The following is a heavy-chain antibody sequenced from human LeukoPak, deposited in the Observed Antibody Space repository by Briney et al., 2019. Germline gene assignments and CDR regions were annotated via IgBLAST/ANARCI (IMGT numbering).Heavy chain of an antibody. V-gene: IGHV4-34*01. D-gene: IGHD6-13*01. CDR3: ARVGQQLVSYYYYMDV. CDR2: INHSGST. CDR1: GGSFSSYY. Sequence: SETLSLTCAVYGGSFSSYYLSWIRQSPGKGLEWIGEINHSGSTNYNPSFKNRVTISVDTSKNQFSLRLSSVTAADTAVYYCARVGQQLVSYYYYMDVWGQGTTVTISS. J-gene: IGHJ6*03.